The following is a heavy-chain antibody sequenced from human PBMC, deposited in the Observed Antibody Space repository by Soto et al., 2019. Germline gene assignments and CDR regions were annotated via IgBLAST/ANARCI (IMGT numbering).Heavy chain of an antibody. CDR2: IYYSGST. J-gene: IGHJ4*02. CDR3: ARTYYDYIWGSYRYTEYFDY. CDR1: GGSISSYY. Sequence: SETLSLTCTVSGGSISSYYWSWIRQPPGKGLEWIGYIYYSGSTNYNPSLKSRVTISVDTSKNQFSLKLSSVTAADTAVYYCARTYYDYIWGSYRYTEYFDYWGQGTLVTVSS. V-gene: IGHV4-59*08. D-gene: IGHD3-16*02.